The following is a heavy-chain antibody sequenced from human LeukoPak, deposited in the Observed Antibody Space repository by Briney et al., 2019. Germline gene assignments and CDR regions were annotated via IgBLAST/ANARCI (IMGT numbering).Heavy chain of an antibody. V-gene: IGHV1-18*01. Sequence: ASVKVSCKASGGTFSSYAISWVRQAPGQGLEWMGWISAYNGNTNYAQKLQGRVTMTTDTSTSTAYMELRSLRSDDTAVYYCARDRGSTSCYGYWGQGTLVTVSS. CDR2: ISAYNGNT. CDR3: ARDRGSTSCYGY. CDR1: GGTFSSYA. J-gene: IGHJ4*02. D-gene: IGHD2-2*01.